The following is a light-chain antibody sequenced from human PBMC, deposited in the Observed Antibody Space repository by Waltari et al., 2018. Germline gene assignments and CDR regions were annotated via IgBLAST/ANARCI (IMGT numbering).Light chain of an antibody. CDR1: RSVLYNSNNKNS. V-gene: IGKV4-1*01. J-gene: IGKJ5*01. CDR2: WAS. Sequence: DIVMTQSPDSLPVSLGERAAINCKSSRSVLYNSNNKNSLAWYQQKPRQPPKLLINWASSRESGVPDRVSGSGSGTDFTLTISSLQAEDVAVYYCQQYYSSPISFGQGTRLEIK. CDR3: QQYYSSPIS.